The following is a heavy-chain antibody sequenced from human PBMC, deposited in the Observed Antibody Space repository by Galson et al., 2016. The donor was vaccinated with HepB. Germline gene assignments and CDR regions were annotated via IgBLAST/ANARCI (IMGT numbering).Heavy chain of an antibody. V-gene: IGHV3-33*01. CDR1: GFTFSTYG. D-gene: IGHD5-24*01. Sequence: SLRLSCAASGFTFSTYGMHWVRQAPGKGLEWVAVIWYDGSNEYYADSVKGRFTISRDNSKNTLYLQMNSLRAEDTAVYYCARDGRWLQSKPKPCDYWGQGTLATVPS. J-gene: IGHJ4*02. CDR3: ARDGRWLQSKPKPCDY. CDR2: IWYDGSNE.